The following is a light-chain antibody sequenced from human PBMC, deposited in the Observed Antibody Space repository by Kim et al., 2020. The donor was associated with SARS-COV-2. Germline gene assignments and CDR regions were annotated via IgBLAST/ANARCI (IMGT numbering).Light chain of an antibody. CDR3: QQSYSTPRT. J-gene: IGKJ1*01. CDR1: QSISSY. CDR2: AAS. Sequence: DIQMTQSPSSLSASVGDRVTITCRASQSISSYLNWYLQKPGKAPKLLIYAASSLQGGVPSRFSGSGSGTDFTLTISSLQPEDFATYYCQQSYSTPRTFGQGTKVEIK. V-gene: IGKV1-39*01.